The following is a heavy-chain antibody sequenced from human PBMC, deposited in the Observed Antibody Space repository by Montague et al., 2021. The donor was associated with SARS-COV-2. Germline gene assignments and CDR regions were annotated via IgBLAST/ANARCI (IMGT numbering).Heavy chain of an antibody. CDR2: ISYDGSNK. V-gene: IGHV3-30*04. Sequence: SLRLSCAVSGFTLSSYAMHWVRQAPGKGLEWVAVISYDGSNKYYADSVXGLFTISRDNSKNTLYLQMNSLRAEDTAVYYCARDNYDYVWGSYRYIYWGQGTLVTVSS. D-gene: IGHD3-16*02. CDR1: GFTLSSYA. CDR3: ARDNYDYVWGSYRYIY. J-gene: IGHJ4*02.